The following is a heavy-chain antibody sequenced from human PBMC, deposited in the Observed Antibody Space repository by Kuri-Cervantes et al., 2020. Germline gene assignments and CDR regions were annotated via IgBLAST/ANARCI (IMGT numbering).Heavy chain of an antibody. CDR2: ISGSGGST. J-gene: IGHJ6*03. CDR3: AKGYCSSTSCSRYYYYYMDV. D-gene: IGHD2-2*01. Sequence: GESLKISCAASGFTFSSYAMSWVRQAPGKGLEWVSAISGSGGSTYYADSVKGRFTISRDNAKNSLYLQMNSLRAEDTAVYYCAKGYCSSTSCSRYYYYYMDVWGKGTTVTVSS. CDR1: GFTFSSYA. V-gene: IGHV3-23*01.